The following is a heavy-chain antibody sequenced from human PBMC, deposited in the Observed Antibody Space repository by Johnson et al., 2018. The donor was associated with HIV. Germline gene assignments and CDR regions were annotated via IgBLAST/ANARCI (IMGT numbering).Heavy chain of an antibody. Sequence: QVQLVESGGGVVQPGRCLRLSCAGSGFTFSRYAMHWVRQAPGKGLEWVAVISYDGSNKYYADSVKGRFTISRDNSKNTLYLQMDSLRAEDTALYYCARDGGAYCGGDCFSDAFDLWGQGTMVTVSS. CDR2: ISYDGSNK. V-gene: IGHV3-30-3*01. CDR1: GFTFSRYA. J-gene: IGHJ3*01. D-gene: IGHD2-21*02. CDR3: ARDGGAYCGGDCFSDAFDL.